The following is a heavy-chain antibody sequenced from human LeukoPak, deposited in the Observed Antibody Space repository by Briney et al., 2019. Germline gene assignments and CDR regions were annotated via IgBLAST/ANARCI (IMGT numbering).Heavy chain of an antibody. CDR3: ARGLWFGEGYFYYMDV. Sequence: SETLSLTCTVSGGSISSYYWSWIRQPPGKGLEWIGYIYYSGSTNYNPSLKSRVTISVDTSKNQFSLKLSSVAAADTAVYCARGLWFGEGYFYYMDVWGKGTTVTVSS. J-gene: IGHJ6*03. V-gene: IGHV4-59*01. D-gene: IGHD3-10*01. CDR2: IYYSGST. CDR1: GGSISSYY.